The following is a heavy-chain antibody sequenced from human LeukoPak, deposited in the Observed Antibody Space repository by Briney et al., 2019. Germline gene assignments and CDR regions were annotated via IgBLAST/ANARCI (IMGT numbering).Heavy chain of an antibody. CDR2: IHYSSANI. J-gene: IGHJ4*02. CDR3: VRDFWGFGHAPSEDF. Sequence: PGGSRRLSCTASGFTFSGWSMNWVRQAPGKGLEWVSYIHYSSANIYYTDSVKGRFTSSRDNAKNLMFLQMNSLRPEDTAVYYCVRDFWGFGHAPSEDFWGQGTLVTVSS. D-gene: IGHD3-16*01. V-gene: IGHV3-48*01. CDR1: GFTFSGWS.